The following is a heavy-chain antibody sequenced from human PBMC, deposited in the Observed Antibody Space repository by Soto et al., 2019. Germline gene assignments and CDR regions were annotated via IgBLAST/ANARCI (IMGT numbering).Heavy chain of an antibody. V-gene: IGHV6-1*01. CDR1: GDSVSSNSAA. Sequence: QTLSLTCAISGDSVSSNSAAWNWIRQSPSRGLEWLGRTYYRSKWSHDSAASVKGRLTLTSATSNNPVSLQLNSGPPEDTAVPYCARKLTIFGGVGFGFYYKGLDFGGQGTT. D-gene: IGHD3-3*01. J-gene: IGHJ6*02. CDR2: TYYRSKWSH. CDR3: ARKLTIFGGVGFGFYYKGLDF.